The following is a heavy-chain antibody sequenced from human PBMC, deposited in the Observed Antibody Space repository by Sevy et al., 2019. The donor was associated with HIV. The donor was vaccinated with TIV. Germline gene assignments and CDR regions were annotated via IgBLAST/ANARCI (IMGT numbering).Heavy chain of an antibody. D-gene: IGHD2-21*02. V-gene: IGHV3-30-3*01. CDR2: ISYDGSNK. CDR3: PSPLWSREDGLQYCGGDCYLPAEAFDI. J-gene: IGHJ3*02. CDR1: GFTFSSYA. Sequence: QPGGSLRLSCAASGFTFSSYAMHWVRQAPGKGLEWVAVISYDGSNKYYADSVKGRFTISRDNSKNTLYLQMNSLRAEDTAVYYCPSPLWSREDGLQYCGGDCYLPAEAFDIWGQGTMVTVSS.